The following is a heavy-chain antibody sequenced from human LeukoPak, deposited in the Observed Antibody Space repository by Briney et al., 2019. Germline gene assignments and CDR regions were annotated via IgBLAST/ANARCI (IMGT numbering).Heavy chain of an antibody. CDR3: ARMIRDYGDSNWFDP. D-gene: IGHD4-17*01. CDR1: GFTFSSYA. CDR2: ISGSGGTT. Sequence: QSGGSLRLSCAASGFTFSSYAMSWVRQAPGKGLEWVSAISGSGGTTYYANSVKGRFTFSRDNSKNTLYLQMNSLRAEDTAIYYCARMIRDYGDSNWFDPWGQGTLVTVSS. J-gene: IGHJ5*02. V-gene: IGHV3-23*01.